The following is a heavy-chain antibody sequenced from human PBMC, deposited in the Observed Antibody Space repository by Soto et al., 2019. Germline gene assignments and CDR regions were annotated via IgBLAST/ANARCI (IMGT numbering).Heavy chain of an antibody. CDR2: INPSGST. D-gene: IGHD6-19*01. CDR1: GGSFSGYY. Sequence: QVQLQQWGAGLLKPSETLSLTCAVYGGSFSGYYWSWIRQPPGKGLEWIGEINPSGSTNYNPSLKSRVTISVDTSKNQFSLKLSSVTAADTAVYYCARGGGSSSWYKYSSGWYISSWGQGTLVTVSS. CDR3: ARGGGSSSWYKYSSGWYISS. J-gene: IGHJ5*02. V-gene: IGHV4-34*01.